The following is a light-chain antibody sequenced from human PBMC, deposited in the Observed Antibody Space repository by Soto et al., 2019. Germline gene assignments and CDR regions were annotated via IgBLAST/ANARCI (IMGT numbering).Light chain of an antibody. CDR3: SSYAGSNILV. J-gene: IGLJ2*01. Sequence: QAALTQPPSASGSPGQSITISCTGTSSDVGGYNYVSWYQQHPGNAPKLIIHEVNKRPSGVPDRFSGSKSGNTASLTVTGLQAEDEADYYCSSYAGSNILVFGEGTKLTVL. V-gene: IGLV2-8*01. CDR2: EVN. CDR1: SSDVGGYNY.